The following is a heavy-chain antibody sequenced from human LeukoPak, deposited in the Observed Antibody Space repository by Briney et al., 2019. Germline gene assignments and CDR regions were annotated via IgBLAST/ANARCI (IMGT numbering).Heavy chain of an antibody. CDR1: GGSISSYY. CDR3: ARDGPTSVL. D-gene: IGHD1-1*01. CDR2: IYYGGST. V-gene: IGHV4-59*01. J-gene: IGHJ4*02. Sequence: PSETLSLTCTVSGGSISSYYWSWIRQPPGKGLGWIGYIYYGGSTNYNPSLKSRVTISVDTSKTQFSLKVSSVTAADTAVYYCARDGPTSVLWGQGTLVTVSS.